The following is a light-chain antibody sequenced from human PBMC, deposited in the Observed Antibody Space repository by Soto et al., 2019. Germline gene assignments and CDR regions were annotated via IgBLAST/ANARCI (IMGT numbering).Light chain of an antibody. CDR1: SSDVGGCNY. Sequence: QSVLTQPASVSGSPGQSITISCTGSSSDVGGCNYVSWYQQHPGKAPKLMIYEVSNRPSGISNRFSGSKSGNTASLTLSGLQAEDEADYYCSSYTSSSTLVFGGGTKVTVL. CDR2: EVS. V-gene: IGLV2-14*01. J-gene: IGLJ2*01. CDR3: SSYTSSSTLV.